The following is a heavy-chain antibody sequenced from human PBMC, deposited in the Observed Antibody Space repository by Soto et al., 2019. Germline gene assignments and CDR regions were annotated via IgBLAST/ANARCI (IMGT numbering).Heavy chain of an antibody. CDR3: AREGTYYYGSGSPRRYGMDV. CDR1: GFTFSSYS. CDR2: ISSSSSTI. Sequence: GGSLRLSCAASGFTFSSYSMNWVRQAPGKGLEWVSYISSSSSTIYYADSVKGRFTISRDNAKNSLYLQMNSLRAEDTAVYYCAREGTYYYGSGSPRRYGMDVWGQGTTVTVSS. D-gene: IGHD3-10*01. J-gene: IGHJ6*02. V-gene: IGHV3-48*01.